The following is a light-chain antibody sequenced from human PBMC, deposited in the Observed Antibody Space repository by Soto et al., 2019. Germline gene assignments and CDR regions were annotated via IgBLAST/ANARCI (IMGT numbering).Light chain of an antibody. CDR2: SNN. V-gene: IGLV1-44*01. CDR3: AAWDHSLNGRV. CDR1: SSNIGSHT. J-gene: IGLJ3*02. Sequence: QSVLTQPPSASGTPGQRVTISCSGSSSNIGSHTVNWYQQLPGTAPKLLMYSNNQRPSGVPDRFSGSKSGTSASLAVSGLQSEDAADYYCAAWDHSLNGRVFGGGTKLTVL.